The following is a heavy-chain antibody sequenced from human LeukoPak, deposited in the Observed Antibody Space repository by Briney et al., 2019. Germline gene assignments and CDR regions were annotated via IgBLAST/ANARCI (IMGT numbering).Heavy chain of an antibody. CDR3: ARGYSSSWYSYDY. CDR1: VYTFTGYY. D-gene: IGHD6-13*01. CDR2: INPNSGGT. V-gene: IGHV1-2*02. Sequence: ASVKVSFKASVYTFTGYYMHWVRQAPGQGLEWMGWINPNSGGTNYAQKFQGRVTMTRDTSISTAYMELSRLRSDDTAVYYCARGYSSSWYSYDYWGQGTLVTVSS. J-gene: IGHJ4*02.